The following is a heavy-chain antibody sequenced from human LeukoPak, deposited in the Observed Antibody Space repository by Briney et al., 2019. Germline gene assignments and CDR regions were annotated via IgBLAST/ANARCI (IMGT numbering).Heavy chain of an antibody. V-gene: IGHV4-4*07. CDR3: ATRGVGCSSTSCYVGAFDI. CDR1: GDSFSLYY. CDR2: IYTSGST. J-gene: IGHJ3*02. Sequence: SETLSLTCTVSGDSFSLYYWSWIRQPAGKGLEWIGRIYTSGSTNYNPSLKSRVTISVDTSKNQFSLKLSSVTAADTAVYYCATRGVGCSSTSCYVGAFDIWGQGTMVTVSS. D-gene: IGHD2-2*01.